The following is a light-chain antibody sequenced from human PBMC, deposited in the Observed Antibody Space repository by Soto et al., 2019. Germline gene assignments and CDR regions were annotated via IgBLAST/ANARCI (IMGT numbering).Light chain of an antibody. CDR3: SSYAGTNTVV. V-gene: IGLV2-8*01. CDR2: EVS. Sequence: QLVLTQPPSASGSPGQSVAISCTGTSSDVGGYNYVSWYQQHPGKAPKLIISEVSKRPSGVPDRFSGSKSGNTASLTVSGLQTEDEADYYCSSYAGTNTVVFGGGTKLTVL. J-gene: IGLJ2*01. CDR1: SSDVGGYNY.